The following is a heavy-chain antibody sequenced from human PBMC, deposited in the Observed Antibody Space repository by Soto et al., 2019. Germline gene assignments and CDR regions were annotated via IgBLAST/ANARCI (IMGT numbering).Heavy chain of an antibody. D-gene: IGHD5-18*01. J-gene: IGHJ6*02. V-gene: IGHV1-24*01. CDR2: FDPEDGET. CDR3: ETDGLQLCLGDLRYYYYGRDV. CDR1: GYTLTELS. Sequence: ASVKVSCKVSGYTLTELSMHWVRQAPGKGLEWIGGFDPEDGETIYAQKFQGRVTMTEDTSTDTAYMELSSLSSVDTAVYYCETDGLQLCLGDLRYYYYGRDVWGQGTTVTVSS.